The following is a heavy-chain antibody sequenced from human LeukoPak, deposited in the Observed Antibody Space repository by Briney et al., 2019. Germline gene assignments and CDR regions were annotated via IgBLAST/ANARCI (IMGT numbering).Heavy chain of an antibody. CDR2: ISRNGDNT. CDR1: GVTFSSYA. V-gene: IGHV3-64*01. Sequence: GGSLRLSCAASGVTFSSYAMHWVRQAPGKGLEYVSAISRNGDNTYYANSVKGRFTISRDNSKNTLYLQMGSLRAEDMAVYYCARARGNYYYYYMDVWGKGTTVTVSS. D-gene: IGHD3-10*01. CDR3: ARARGNYYYYYMDV. J-gene: IGHJ6*03.